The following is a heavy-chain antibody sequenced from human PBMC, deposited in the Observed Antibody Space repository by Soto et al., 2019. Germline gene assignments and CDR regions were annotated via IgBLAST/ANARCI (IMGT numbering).Heavy chain of an antibody. D-gene: IGHD6-6*01. J-gene: IGHJ4*02. Sequence: SETLSLTCAVSGGSISSSNWWSWVRQPPGKGLEWIGYIYYSGSTNYNPSLKSRVTISVDTSKNQFSLKLSSVTAADTAVYYCASIAARQGPDYWGQGTLVTVSS. V-gene: IGHV4-4*02. CDR2: IYYSGST. CDR1: GGSISSSNW. CDR3: ASIAARQGPDY.